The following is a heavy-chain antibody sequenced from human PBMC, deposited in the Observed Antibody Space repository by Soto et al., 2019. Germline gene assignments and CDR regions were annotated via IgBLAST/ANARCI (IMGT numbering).Heavy chain of an antibody. CDR3: ARDIEGYYGSGSYPSGIDY. D-gene: IGHD3-10*01. V-gene: IGHV3-30-3*01. CDR1: GLNFSSFA. J-gene: IGHJ4*02. CDR2: ISYDGSNK. Sequence: GGSLILSCAAAGLNFSSFAFHWVRKATGKGLEWVAVISYDGSNKYYADSVKGRFTISRDNSKNTLYLQMNSLRAEDTAVYYCARDIEGYYGSGSYPSGIDYWGQGTLVTVSS.